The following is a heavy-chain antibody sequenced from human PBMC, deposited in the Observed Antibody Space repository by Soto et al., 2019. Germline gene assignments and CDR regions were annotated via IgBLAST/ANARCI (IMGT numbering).Heavy chain of an antibody. J-gene: IGHJ6*03. V-gene: IGHV3-7*01. Sequence: GGSLRLSCAASGYSFRDYWVTWVRQAPGEGLDWVANIKQDGSEKYYLDSLKGRFTISRDNAKNSVYLLMNSLRAEDTAVYYCARGKDGRRAGTYYFDMDVWGKGTTVTVSS. D-gene: IGHD1-1*01. CDR3: ARGKDGRRAGTYYFDMDV. CDR1: GYSFRDYW. CDR2: IKQDGSEK.